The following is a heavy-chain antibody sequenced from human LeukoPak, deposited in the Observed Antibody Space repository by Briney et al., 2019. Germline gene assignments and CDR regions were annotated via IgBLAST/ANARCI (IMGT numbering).Heavy chain of an antibody. CDR1: GYTFTSYD. V-gene: IGHV1-8*01. J-gene: IGHJ4*02. CDR3: ASGRGVWELDY. CDR2: MNPNNGNT. D-gene: IGHD1-26*01. Sequence: ASVKVSCKASGYTFTSYDIQWVRQATGQGLEWMGWMNPNNGNTSYAQKFQGRVTMTRNTSISTAYMELRSLRSDDTAVYYCASGRGVWELDYWGQGALGTVSS.